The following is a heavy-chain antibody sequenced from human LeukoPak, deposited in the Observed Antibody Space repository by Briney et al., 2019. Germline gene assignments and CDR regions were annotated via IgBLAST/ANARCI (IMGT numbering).Heavy chain of an antibody. CDR3: TPGHYSNL. CDR2: IKSKAHGETT. V-gene: IGHV3-15*01. CDR1: GLTLRDAY. D-gene: IGHD5-18*01. Sequence: EESLRLSCTASGLTLRDAYLRWVRQAPGKGLEWVGHIKSKAHGETTHIAAPVKGRFSISRDDSKNTVYLHMNGLRTEDTAMYFCTPGHYSNLWGQGTLVTVSS. J-gene: IGHJ5*02.